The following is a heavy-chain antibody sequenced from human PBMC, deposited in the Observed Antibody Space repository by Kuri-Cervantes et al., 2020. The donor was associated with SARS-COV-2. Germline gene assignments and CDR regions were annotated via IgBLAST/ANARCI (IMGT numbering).Heavy chain of an antibody. Sequence: GGSRRLSWAASGLIVSVYYMGWVRQAPGEGLEWVAYISSSGSTIYYAVTVKGRLTIYRDNAKNSLYLQMNSLRAEDTALYYCAKDFINGDWDIAVVVAAPVAFDIWGRGTMVTVSS. V-gene: IGHV3-11*04. CDR1: GLIVSVYY. J-gene: IGHJ3*02. CDR2: ISSSGSTI. D-gene: IGHD2-15*01. CDR3: AKDFINGDWDIAVVVAAPVAFDI.